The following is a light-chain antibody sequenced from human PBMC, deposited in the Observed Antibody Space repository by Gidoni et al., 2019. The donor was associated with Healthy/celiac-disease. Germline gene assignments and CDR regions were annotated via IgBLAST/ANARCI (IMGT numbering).Light chain of an antibody. Sequence: QSVLTQPPSVSGAPGQMVTISCTGSSSNIGAGYDVHWYQQLPRTAPKLLIYGNSNRPSGVPDRFSGSKSGTSASLAITGLQAEYEADYYCQSYDSSLSGYVFGTGTKVTVL. CDR3: QSYDSSLSGYV. V-gene: IGLV1-40*01. J-gene: IGLJ1*01. CDR2: GNS. CDR1: SSNIGAGYD.